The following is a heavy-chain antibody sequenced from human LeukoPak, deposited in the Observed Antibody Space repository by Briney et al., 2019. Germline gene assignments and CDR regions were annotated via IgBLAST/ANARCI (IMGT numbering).Heavy chain of an antibody. CDR2: IKSKTDGGTT. CDR3: TTDPDCSGGSCYPVGYFDY. V-gene: IGHV3-15*01. J-gene: IGHJ4*02. CDR1: GFTFSNAW. Sequence: PGGSLRLSSAASGFTFSNAWMSWVRQAPGKGLEWVGRIKSKTDGGTTDYAAPVKGRFTISRDDSKNTLYLQMNSLKTEDTAVYYCTTDPDCSGGSCYPVGYFDYWGQGTLVTVSS. D-gene: IGHD2-15*01.